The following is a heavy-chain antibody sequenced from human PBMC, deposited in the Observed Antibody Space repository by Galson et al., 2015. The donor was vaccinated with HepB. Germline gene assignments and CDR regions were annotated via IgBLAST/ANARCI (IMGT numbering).Heavy chain of an antibody. J-gene: IGHJ6*02. CDR2: ISGGGGSS. V-gene: IGHV3-23*01. D-gene: IGHD2-2*02. Sequence: SLRLSCAASGFTFSSYAMNWVRQAPGKGLEWVSSISGGGGSSYYADSVRGRFTISRDNSKRTLDLQMDGLTAEDTAVYYCARLHFSYCTSTNCYIDSGMDVWGQGTTVTVSS. CDR3: ARLHFSYCTSTNCYIDSGMDV. CDR1: GFTFSSYA.